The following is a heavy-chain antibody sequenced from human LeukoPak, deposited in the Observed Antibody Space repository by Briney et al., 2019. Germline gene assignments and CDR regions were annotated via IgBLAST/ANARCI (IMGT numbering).Heavy chain of an antibody. D-gene: IGHD6-19*01. V-gene: IGHV3-7*01. CDR2: IKEDGSEK. J-gene: IGHJ4*02. CDR1: GFTFSSDW. Sequence: GGPLRLSCAASGFTFSSDWMSSVRQAPGKGLEWVANIKEDGSEKYYVDSVKGRFSISRDNAKNSLYLQMNSMRAEDTAVYYCARGLAVDYWGQGTLVTVSS. CDR3: ARGLAVDY.